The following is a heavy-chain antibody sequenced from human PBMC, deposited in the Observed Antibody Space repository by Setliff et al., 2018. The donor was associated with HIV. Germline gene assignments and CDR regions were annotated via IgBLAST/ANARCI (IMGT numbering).Heavy chain of an antibody. V-gene: IGHV4-59*01. CDR2: IYYSGST. D-gene: IGHD6-19*01. J-gene: IGHJ4*02. CDR1: GGSMNNYY. CDR3: ARETRSGWYDLAY. Sequence: PSETLSLTCTVSGGSMNNYYWSWIRQPPGKGLEWIGYIYYSGSTKYNPSLKSRVTISVDTSKSQFSLKVSSVTAADTAVYFCARETRSGWYDLAYWGQGTLVTVSS.